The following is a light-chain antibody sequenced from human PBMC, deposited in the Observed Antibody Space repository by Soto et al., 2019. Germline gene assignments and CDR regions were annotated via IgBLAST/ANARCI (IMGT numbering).Light chain of an antibody. J-gene: IGLJ1*01. CDR2: DVS. CDR3: SSFTPSSTYV. V-gene: IGLV2-18*02. Sequence: QPVLTQPPSVSGSPGQSVAISCSGTSSDVGSYNRVSWYQQPPGTAPKLMIYDVSNRPSGVPDRFSGSKSGNTASLTISGLQDEDEDDYYCSSFTPSSTYVFGTGTKVTVL. CDR1: SSDVGSYNR.